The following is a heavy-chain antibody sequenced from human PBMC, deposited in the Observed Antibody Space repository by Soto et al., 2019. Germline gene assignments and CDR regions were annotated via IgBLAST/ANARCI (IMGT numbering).Heavy chain of an antibody. D-gene: IGHD3-10*01. V-gene: IGHV3-30*18. CDR3: AKFAAPRYYSDKYYFDY. CDR2: ISYDGSNK. J-gene: IGHJ4*02. Sequence: PGGSLRLSCAASGFTFSSYGMHWVRQAPGKGLEWVAVISYDGSNKYYADSVKGRFTISRDNSKNSLYLQMNSLRAEDTAVYYCAKFAAPRYYSDKYYFDYWGQGTLVTVSS. CDR1: GFTFSSYG.